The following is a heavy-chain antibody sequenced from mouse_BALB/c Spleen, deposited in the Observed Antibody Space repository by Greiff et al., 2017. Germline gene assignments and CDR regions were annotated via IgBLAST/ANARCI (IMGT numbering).Heavy chain of an antibody. J-gene: IGHJ4*01. CDR3: ARGGNPYAMDY. CDR1: GFTFSSFG. Sequence: EVQVVESGGGLVQPGGSQKLSCAASGFTFSSFGMHWVRQAPEKGLEWVAYISSGSSTIYYADTVKGRFTISRDNARNILYLQMSSLRSEDTAMYYCARGGNPYAMDYWGQGTSVTVSS. V-gene: IGHV5-17*02. CDR2: ISSGSSTI. D-gene: IGHD2-1*01.